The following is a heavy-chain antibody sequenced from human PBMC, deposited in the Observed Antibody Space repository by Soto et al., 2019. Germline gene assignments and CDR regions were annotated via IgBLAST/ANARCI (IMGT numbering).Heavy chain of an antibody. D-gene: IGHD3-16*01. J-gene: IGHJ6*02. CDR3: ARDLKMGDYYYYGMDV. CDR1: GFTFSSYG. V-gene: IGHV3-33*01. Sequence: GGSLRLSCAASGFTFSSYGMHWVRQAPGKGLEWVAVIWYDGSNKYYADSVKGRFTFSRDNSKNTLYLQMNSLGAEDTVVYYCARDLKMGDYYYYGMDVWGQGTTVTVSS. CDR2: IWYDGSNK.